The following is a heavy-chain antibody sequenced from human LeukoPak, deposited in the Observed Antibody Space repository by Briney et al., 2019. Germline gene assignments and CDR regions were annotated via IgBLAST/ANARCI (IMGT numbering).Heavy chain of an antibody. Sequence: ASVKVSCKASGYTFTSYYIHWVRQAPGQGLEWMGWINPNSGGTNYAQKFQGRVTMTRDTSISTAYMELSRLRSDDTAVYYCARDKQWLNPRTFDYWGQGTLVTVSS. CDR2: INPNSGGT. CDR1: GYTFTSYY. CDR3: ARDKQWLNPRTFDY. D-gene: IGHD6-19*01. V-gene: IGHV1-2*02. J-gene: IGHJ4*02.